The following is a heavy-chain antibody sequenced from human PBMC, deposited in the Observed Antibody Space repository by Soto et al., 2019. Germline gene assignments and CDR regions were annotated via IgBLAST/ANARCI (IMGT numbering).Heavy chain of an antibody. D-gene: IGHD3-9*01. J-gene: IGHJ4*02. CDR1: GGSISSGSFY. Sequence: QVQLQESGPGLVKPSQTLTLTCTVSGGSISSGSFYWSWIRQHPGKVLEWIGHISDSGSSYYNPSLERRVTISVDTSKNQFSLKLSAVTAAGTAVYFCARSTFYDSFTAYYSLFDYWGQGTLVTVSS. CDR3: ARSTFYDSFTAYYSLFDY. CDR2: ISDSGSS. V-gene: IGHV4-31*03.